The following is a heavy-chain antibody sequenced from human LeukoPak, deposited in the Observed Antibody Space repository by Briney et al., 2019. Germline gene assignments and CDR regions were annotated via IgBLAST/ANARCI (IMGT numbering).Heavy chain of an antibody. J-gene: IGHJ4*02. D-gene: IGHD6-13*01. CDR3: ARDRIPLRSIAAAGTPEGY. CDR2: ISAYNGNT. Sequence: ASVNVSCKASGYTFTRYGISWVRQAPGQGLEWMGWISAYNGNTNYAQKLQGRVTMTTDTSTSTAYMELRSLRSDDTAVYYCARDRIPLRSIAAAGTPEGYWGQGTLVTVSS. V-gene: IGHV1-18*01. CDR1: GYTFTRYG.